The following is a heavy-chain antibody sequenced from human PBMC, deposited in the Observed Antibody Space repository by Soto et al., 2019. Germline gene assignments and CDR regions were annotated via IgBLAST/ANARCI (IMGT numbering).Heavy chain of an antibody. J-gene: IGHJ6*02. V-gene: IGHV3-30*18. CDR3: AKDITIFGVVIVGMRGMDV. CDR1: GFTFSSYG. D-gene: IGHD3-3*01. CDR2: ISYDGSNK. Sequence: GGSLRLSCAASGFTFSSYGMHWVRQAPGKGLEWVAVISYDGSNKYYADSVKGRFTISRDNSKNTLYLQMNSLRAEDTAVYYCAKDITIFGVVIVGMRGMDVWGQGTTVTVSS.